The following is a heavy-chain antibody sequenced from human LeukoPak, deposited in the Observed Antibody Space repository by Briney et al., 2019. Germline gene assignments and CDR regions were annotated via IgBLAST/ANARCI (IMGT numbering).Heavy chain of an antibody. Sequence: SETLSLTCSVSGGSVSSGDYYWSWIRQPPGKGLEWIGYMYYSGSTNYNPSLKTRVTISVDTSRNQFSLKLNSVTAADTAVYYCARATYCGGDCWGGLDYWGQGTLVTVSS. CDR3: ARATYCGGDCWGGLDY. V-gene: IGHV4-61*08. D-gene: IGHD2-21*02. CDR2: MYYSGST. J-gene: IGHJ4*02. CDR1: GGSVSSGDYY.